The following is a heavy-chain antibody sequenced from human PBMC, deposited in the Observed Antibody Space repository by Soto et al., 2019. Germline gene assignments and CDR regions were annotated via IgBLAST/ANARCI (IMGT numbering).Heavy chain of an antibody. CDR2: ISSSSSTM. D-gene: IGHD1-26*01. CDR1: GFTFSSSS. J-gene: IGHJ4*02. V-gene: IGHV3-48*02. CDR3: ARDSTDADSGSYSGDY. Sequence: QPGGSLRLSCAASGFTFSSSSMNWVRQAPGKGLEWVSYISSSSSTMYYADSVKGRFTISRDNAKNSLFLHMNSLRDEDTAVYYCARDSTDADSGSYSGDYWGQGTLVTVSS.